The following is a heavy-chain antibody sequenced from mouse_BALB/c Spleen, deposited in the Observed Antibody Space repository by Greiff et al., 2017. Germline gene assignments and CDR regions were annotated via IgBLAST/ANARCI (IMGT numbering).Heavy chain of an antibody. CDR2: ISSGGST. J-gene: IGHJ1*01. V-gene: IGHV5-6-5*01. Sequence: EVKLVESGGGLVKPGGSLKLSCAASGFTFSSYAMSWVRQTPEKRLEWVASISSGGSTYYPDSVKGRFTISRDNARNILYLQMSSLKSEDTAMYYCARDRRVYWYFDVWGAGTTVTVSS. CDR3: ARDRRVYWYFDV. CDR1: GFTFSSYA.